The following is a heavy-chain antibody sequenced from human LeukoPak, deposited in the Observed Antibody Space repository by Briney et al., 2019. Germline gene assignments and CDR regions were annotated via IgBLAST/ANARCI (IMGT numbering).Heavy chain of an antibody. Sequence: SETLSLTCTVSSVSISSGAYYWSWIRPPAGKGLEWIGRIYTSGGTDYNPSLKSRVTISVDTSKTQFSLKLTSVTAADTAMFYCARAGSGTYYKGFDYWGQGTLVTVSS. CDR1: SVSISSGAYY. V-gene: IGHV4-61*02. CDR2: IYTSGGT. J-gene: IGHJ4*02. CDR3: ARAGSGTYYKGFDY. D-gene: IGHD3-10*01.